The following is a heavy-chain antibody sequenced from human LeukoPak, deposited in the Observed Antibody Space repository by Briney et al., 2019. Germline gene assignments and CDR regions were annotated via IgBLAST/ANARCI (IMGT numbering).Heavy chain of an antibody. V-gene: IGHV3-7*01. J-gene: IGHJ4*02. CDR3: ARDGGYNGYDLWDY. CDR2: IKQDGSEK. Sequence: SGGSLRLSCAASGFTFSSYWMSWVRQAPGKGLGWVANIKQDGSEKYYVDSVKGRFTISRDNAKNSLYLQMNSLRAEDTAVYYCARDGGYNGYDLWDYWGQGTLVTVSS. D-gene: IGHD5-12*01. CDR1: GFTFSSYW.